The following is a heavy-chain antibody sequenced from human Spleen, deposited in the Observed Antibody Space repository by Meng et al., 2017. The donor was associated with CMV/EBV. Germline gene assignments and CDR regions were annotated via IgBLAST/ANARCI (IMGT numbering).Heavy chain of an antibody. CDR2: ISSSSSYI. J-gene: IGHJ4*02. Sequence: GGSLRLSCAASGFTFSNYAMSWVRQAPGKGLEWVSSISSSSSYIYYADSVKGRFTISRDDAKNSLYLQMNSLRAEDTAVYYCARGDSSSWYPHFDYWGQGTLVTVSS. V-gene: IGHV3-21*01. CDR1: GFTFSNYA. CDR3: ARGDSSSWYPHFDY. D-gene: IGHD6-13*01.